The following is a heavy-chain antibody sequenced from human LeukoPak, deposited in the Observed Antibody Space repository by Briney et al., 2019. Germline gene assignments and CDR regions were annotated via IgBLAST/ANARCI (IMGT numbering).Heavy chain of an antibody. V-gene: IGHV3-23*01. J-gene: IGHJ4*02. CDR1: GLTFSSYA. CDR3: ATDYTPYVGASAD. CDR2: ITGSGDNT. D-gene: IGHD1-26*01. Sequence: KPGGSLRLSCAASGLTFSSYAMSRVRQAPGKGLEWVSTITGSGDNTYYTESVKGRFTFSRDNSRNTLYLQMNSLRAEDTAVYYCATDYTPYVGASADWGQGTLVTVSS.